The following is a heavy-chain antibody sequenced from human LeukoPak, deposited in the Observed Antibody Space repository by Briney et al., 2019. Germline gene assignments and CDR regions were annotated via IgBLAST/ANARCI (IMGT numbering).Heavy chain of an antibody. CDR1: EFTFSSYG. D-gene: IGHD3-10*01. CDR2: ISYDGNNK. CDR3: AKDLVRGVIVDAFDI. J-gene: IGHJ3*02. Sequence: GGSLRLSCAASEFTFSSYGMHWVRQAPGKGLEWVAVISYDGNNKYYADSVKGRFTISRDNSKNTLYLQMNSLRAEDTAVYYCAKDLVRGVIVDAFDIWGQGTMVTVPS. V-gene: IGHV3-30*18.